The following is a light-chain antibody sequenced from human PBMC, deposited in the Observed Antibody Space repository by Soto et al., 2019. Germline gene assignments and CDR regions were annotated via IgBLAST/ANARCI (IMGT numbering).Light chain of an antibody. V-gene: IGKV1-5*03. CDR1: QSISTW. J-gene: IGKJ4*01. CDR2: KAS. CDR3: QQYNTYPLT. Sequence: DIQMTQSPTTLSASVGDRFTITCRPSQSISTWLAWYQQKPGKPPKLLIYKASNLEDGVPSRFSGSGSGTEFTITISSLQPDDFATYYCQQYNTYPLTFGGGTTVEIK.